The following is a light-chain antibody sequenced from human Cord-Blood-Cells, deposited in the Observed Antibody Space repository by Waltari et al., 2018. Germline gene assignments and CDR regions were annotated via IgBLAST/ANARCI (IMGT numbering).Light chain of an antibody. CDR3: SSYTSSSTWV. CDR2: DVS. V-gene: IGLV2-14*03. Sequence: QSALTQPASVSASPGQSIHISCTGTSSDVGGYNYVSWYQQHPGKAPKLMIYDVSNRPSGVSNRLSGSKSGNTASLTISGLQAEDEADYYCSSYTSSSTWVFGGGTKLTVL. CDR1: SSDVGGYNY. J-gene: IGLJ3*02.